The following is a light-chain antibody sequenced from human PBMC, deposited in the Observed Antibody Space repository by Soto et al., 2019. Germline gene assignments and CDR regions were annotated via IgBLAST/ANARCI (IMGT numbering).Light chain of an antibody. CDR1: QSISSY. CDR3: QQSYSTPRT. V-gene: IGKV1-39*01. J-gene: IGKJ1*01. CDR2: AAS. Sequence: DIQMTQSPSSVSASVGDRVTITCRASQSISSYLNWYQQKPGKAPKLLIHAASSLQSGVPSRFSGSGSGTDFTLTISSLQPEDFATYYCQQSYSTPRTFCPGTKVEVK.